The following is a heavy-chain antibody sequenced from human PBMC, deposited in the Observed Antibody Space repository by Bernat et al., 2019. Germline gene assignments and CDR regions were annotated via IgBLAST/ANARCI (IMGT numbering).Heavy chain of an antibody. CDR2: MNPNSGNT. Sequence: QVQLVQSGAEVKKPGASVKVSCKASGYTFTSYDINWVRQATGQGLEWMGWMNPNSGNTGYAQKFQGRVTMTRTPSISTAYMELSSLRSEDPAVYYCARVGCDFWSSSPTFDYWGQGTLVTVPS. V-gene: IGHV1-8*01. J-gene: IGHJ4*02. D-gene: IGHD3-3*01. CDR1: GYTFTSYD. CDR3: ARVGCDFWSSSPTFDY.